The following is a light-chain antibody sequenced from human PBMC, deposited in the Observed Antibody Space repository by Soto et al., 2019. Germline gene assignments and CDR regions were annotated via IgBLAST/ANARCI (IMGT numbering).Light chain of an antibody. CDR3: QYYDSFRT. CDR1: QSVDSTY. CDR2: GAS. J-gene: IGKJ1*01. V-gene: IGKV3-20*01. Sequence: IVLRQFGGTRSLAQEQRPNRSCRASQSVDSTYLTWYQQKPGQAPRLLIYGASGRATGIPDRFSGGGSGTDFTLTISRLEPEDVAVYFCQYYDSFRTFGQGTKVDIK.